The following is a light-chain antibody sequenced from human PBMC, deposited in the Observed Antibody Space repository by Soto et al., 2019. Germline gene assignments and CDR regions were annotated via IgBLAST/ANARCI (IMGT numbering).Light chain of an antibody. Sequence: QPVLTQSPSASASLGASVKVTCTLSSGHSSYAIAWHQQQPEKGPRYLMKLNSDGSHSKGDGIPDRFSGSSSGAERYLTISSLQSEDEDDYYCQTWGSGIRVVFGGGTKLTVL. CDR3: QTWGSGIRVV. J-gene: IGLJ2*01. CDR1: SGHSSYA. V-gene: IGLV4-69*01. CDR2: LNSDGSH.